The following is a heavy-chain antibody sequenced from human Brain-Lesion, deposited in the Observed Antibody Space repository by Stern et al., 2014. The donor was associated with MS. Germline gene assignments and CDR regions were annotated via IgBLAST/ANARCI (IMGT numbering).Heavy chain of an antibody. D-gene: IGHD5-12*01. J-gene: IGHJ4*02. CDR3: ARRSGYNSYYFDY. CDR1: GGSINSYN. Sequence: QLQLQESGPGLVRPSETLSLTCTVSGGSINSYNWGWIRQPPGKGLEWIGYIYYSGRTNYNPSLKSRVTISIDTSKNQFSLKLNSVTAADTAVYYCARRSGYNSYYFDYWGQGTLVTVSS. CDR2: IYYSGRT. V-gene: IGHV4-59*01.